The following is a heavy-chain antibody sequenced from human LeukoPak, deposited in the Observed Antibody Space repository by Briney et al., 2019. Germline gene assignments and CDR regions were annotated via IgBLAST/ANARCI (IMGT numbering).Heavy chain of an antibody. CDR1: GFIFSNYR. CDR2: IKSDGSIT. J-gene: IGHJ6*04. V-gene: IGHV3-74*01. D-gene: IGHD4-11*01. CDR3: GRDNNYKVDV. Sequence: QPGGSLTLSCAASGFIFSNYRMLWVRQAPGKGLVWVSNIKSDGSITNYADSVKGRFTISRDNAKNILYLQMNSLRAEDTAVYYCGRDNNYKVDVWGKGTTVTVSS.